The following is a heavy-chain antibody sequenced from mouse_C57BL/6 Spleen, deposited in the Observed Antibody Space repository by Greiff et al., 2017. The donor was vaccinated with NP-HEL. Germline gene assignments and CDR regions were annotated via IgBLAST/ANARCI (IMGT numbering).Heavy chain of an antibody. CDR1: GYTFTDYN. Sequence: VQLKQSGPELVKPGASVKIPCKASGYTFTDYNMDWVKQSHGKSLEWIGDINPNNGGTIYNQKFKGKATLTVDKSSSTAYMELRSLTSEDTAVYYCARSGYYLGPYFDVWGTGTTVTVSS. D-gene: IGHD1-1*01. J-gene: IGHJ1*03. CDR2: INPNNGGT. CDR3: ARSGYYLGPYFDV. V-gene: IGHV1-18*01.